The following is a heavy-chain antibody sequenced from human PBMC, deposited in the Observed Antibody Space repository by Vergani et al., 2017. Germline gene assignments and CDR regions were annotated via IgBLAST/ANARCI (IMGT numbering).Heavy chain of an antibody. CDR3: ARGHWGSAFDI. V-gene: IGHV4-61*02. D-gene: IGHD7-27*01. J-gene: IGHJ3*02. Sequence: QVQLQESGPGLVKPSQTLSLTCTVSGGSIRSGSYYWSWIRQPAGKGLEWIGRIYTSGSTNYNPSLKSRVTISVDTSKNQFSLKLSSVTAADTAVYYCARGHWGSAFDIWGQGTMVTVSS. CDR1: GGSIRSGSYY. CDR2: IYTSGST.